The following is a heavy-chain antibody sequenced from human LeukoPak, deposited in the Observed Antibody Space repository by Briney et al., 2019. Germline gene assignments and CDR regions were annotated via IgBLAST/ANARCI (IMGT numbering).Heavy chain of an antibody. CDR3: ARARSSYGYGDAFDI. CDR2: SGSGSNT. D-gene: IGHD5-18*01. CDR1: GFTFSNYA. V-gene: IGHV3-23*01. J-gene: IGHJ3*02. Sequence: GGSLRLSCAASGFTFSNYAMSWVRQAPGKGLEWVISGSGSNTYYADSVKGRFTISRDNSKNTLYLQMNSLRAEDTAVYYCARARSSYGYGDAFDIWGQGTMVTVSS.